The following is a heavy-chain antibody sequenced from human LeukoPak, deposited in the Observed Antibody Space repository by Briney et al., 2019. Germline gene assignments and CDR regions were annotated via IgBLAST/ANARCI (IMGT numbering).Heavy chain of an antibody. V-gene: IGHV3-53*01. D-gene: IGHD6-19*01. CDR3: ARRDSSGWYYLDY. J-gene: IGHJ4*02. CDR2: IYSGGRT. Sequence: GGSLRLSCAASGFTVSSNYMSWVRQAPGKGLEWVSVIYSGGRTYYADSVKGRFTISRDNSKNTLYLQMNRRSAEDTVVYYWARRDSSGWYYLDYWGQGTLVTVSS. CDR1: GFTVSSNY.